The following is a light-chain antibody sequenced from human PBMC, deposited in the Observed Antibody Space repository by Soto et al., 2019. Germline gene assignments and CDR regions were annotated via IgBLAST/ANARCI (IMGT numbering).Light chain of an antibody. CDR1: QSISSW. V-gene: IGKV1-5*01. CDR3: QQYNSYSPTT. CDR2: DAS. J-gene: IGKJ2*01. Sequence: DIQMTQSPSTLSASVGDRVTITCRASQSISSWLAWYQQKPGKAPKLLIYDASSLESGVTSRFSGSGSGTEFTLTISSLQPDDFATYYCQQYNSYSPTTFGQGNKLEIK.